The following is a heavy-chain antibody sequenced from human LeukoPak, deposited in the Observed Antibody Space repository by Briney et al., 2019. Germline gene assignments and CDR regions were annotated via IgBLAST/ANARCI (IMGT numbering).Heavy chain of an antibody. CDR3: ARDFITGIAAAGPTFDY. D-gene: IGHD6-13*01. Sequence: GGSLRLSCAASGFTFSSYSMNWVRQAPGKGLEWVSYISSSSSTIYYADSVKGRFTISRDNAKNSLYLQMNSLRDEDTAVYYCARDFITGIAAAGPTFDYWGQEPWSPSPQ. CDR2: ISSSSSTI. J-gene: IGHJ4*01. CDR1: GFTFSSYS. V-gene: IGHV3-48*02.